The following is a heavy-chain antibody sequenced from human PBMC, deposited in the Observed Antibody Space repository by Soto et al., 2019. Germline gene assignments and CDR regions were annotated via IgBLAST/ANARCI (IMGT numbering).Heavy chain of an antibody. CDR1: GGTFSNDV. Sequence: QVQLVQSGTEVKKPGSSVNVSCKASGGTFSNDVFTWVRQAPGQGLEWMGRVIPILDVANYAQKFRDRVTITADKSTSTAYMELNSRRSEDTAVYYCAGETCSGGNCYCDYWGQGTLVTVSS. V-gene: IGHV1-69*04. D-gene: IGHD2-15*01. CDR3: AGETCSGGNCYCDY. CDR2: VIPILDVA. J-gene: IGHJ4*02.